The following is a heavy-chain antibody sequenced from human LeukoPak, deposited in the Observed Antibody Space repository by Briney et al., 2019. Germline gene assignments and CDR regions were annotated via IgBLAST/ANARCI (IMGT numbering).Heavy chain of an antibody. CDR1: GFTFSDYY. D-gene: IGHD3-16*01. J-gene: IGHJ5*02. V-gene: IGHV3-11*01. CDR3: AKDDNYIRFLS. CDR2: ISSSGSTI. Sequence: PGGSLRLSCAASGFTFSDYYMSWIRQAPGKGLEWVSYISSSGSTIYYADSAKGRFTISRDNSKNTLYLQMNSLRAEDTAVYYCAKDDNYIRFLSWGQGTLVTVSS.